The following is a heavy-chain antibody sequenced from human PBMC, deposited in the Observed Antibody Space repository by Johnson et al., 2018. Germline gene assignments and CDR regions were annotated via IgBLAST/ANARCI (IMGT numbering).Heavy chain of an antibody. V-gene: IGHV3-30*03. CDR2: ISFDGSNK. D-gene: IGHD3-3*01. CDR3: ARASTILDMEGYYMDV. J-gene: IGHJ6*03. CDR1: GFIFSSYG. Sequence: QVQLVQSGGGVVQXGRSXRLXCAASGFIFSSYGMHWVRQAPGKGLEWVALISFDGSNKYSADSVKGRFTISRDNSKNTLYLQMSSLRAEDTAVYYCARASTILDMEGYYMDVWGKGTTVTVSS.